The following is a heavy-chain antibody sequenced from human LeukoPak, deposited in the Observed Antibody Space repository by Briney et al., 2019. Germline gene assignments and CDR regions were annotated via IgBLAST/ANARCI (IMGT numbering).Heavy chain of an antibody. CDR3: ARDARYCSSTSCQTDAFDI. Sequence: SVKVSCKASGGTFSSYTISWVRQAPGQGLEWMGRIIPILGIANYAQKFQGRVTITADKSTSTAYMELSSLRSEDTAAYYCARDARYCSSTSCQTDAFDIWGQGTMVTVSS. V-gene: IGHV1-69*04. CDR1: GGTFSSYT. J-gene: IGHJ3*02. CDR2: IIPILGIA. D-gene: IGHD2-2*01.